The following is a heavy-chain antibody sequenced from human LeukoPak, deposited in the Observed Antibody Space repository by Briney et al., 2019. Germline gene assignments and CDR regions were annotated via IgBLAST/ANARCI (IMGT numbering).Heavy chain of an antibody. CDR3: ASDGSGNYYWDD. D-gene: IGHD1-26*01. Sequence: SETLSLTCTVSGGSISSSSYYWGWIRQPPGKGLEWIGSLYYRGTTYYNPSLSSRVTISVDTPKNQFSLNLTSVTAADTAVYYCASDGSGNYYWDDWGQGTLVTVSS. V-gene: IGHV4-39*07. CDR1: GGSISSSSYY. CDR2: LYYRGTT. J-gene: IGHJ4*02.